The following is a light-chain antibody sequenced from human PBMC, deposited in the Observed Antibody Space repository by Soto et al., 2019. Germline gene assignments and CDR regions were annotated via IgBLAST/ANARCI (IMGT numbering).Light chain of an antibody. J-gene: IGKJ5*01. CDR3: QQYYNSAL. CDR2: GAS. CDR1: QSVTNNY. V-gene: IGKV3-20*01. Sequence: EIVLTQSPGTLSLSPGERATLSCRASQSVTNNYLAWYQQKPGQAPRLLIYGASSRATGVPDRFSGSGSGTDFTLTISRLEPEDFAVYYCQQYYNSALFGQGTRLEIK.